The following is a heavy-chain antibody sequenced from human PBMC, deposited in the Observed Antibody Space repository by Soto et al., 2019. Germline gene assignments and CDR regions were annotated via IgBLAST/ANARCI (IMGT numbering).Heavy chain of an antibody. CDR3: ARGEASDGMDV. J-gene: IGHJ6*02. Sequence: GGSLRLSCAASGFTFSSYWMHWVRQAPGKGLVWVSRINSDGSSTSYADSVKGRFTISRDNAKNTLYLQMNSLRAEDTAVYYCARGEASDGMDVWGQGTTVTVSS. V-gene: IGHV3-74*01. CDR2: INSDGSST. CDR1: GFTFSSYW.